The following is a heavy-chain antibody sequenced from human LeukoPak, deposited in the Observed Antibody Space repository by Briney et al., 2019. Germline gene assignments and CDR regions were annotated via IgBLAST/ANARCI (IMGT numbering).Heavy chain of an antibody. D-gene: IGHD3-22*01. Sequence: GGSLRLSCAASGFTFSSYAMHWVRQGPGKGLEWVAIISYDGRNNHYADSVKGRFTISRDNSKNTLYLQMNSLRAEDTAVYYCAKLGFDSSGSHTLFDYWGQGTQVTVPS. CDR3: AKLGFDSSGSHTLFDY. CDR2: ISYDGRNN. J-gene: IGHJ4*02. CDR1: GFTFSSYA. V-gene: IGHV3-30*18.